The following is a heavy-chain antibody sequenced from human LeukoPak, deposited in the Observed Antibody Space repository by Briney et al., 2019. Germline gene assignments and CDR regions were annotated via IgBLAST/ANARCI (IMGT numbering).Heavy chain of an antibody. J-gene: IGHJ4*02. Sequence: GGSLRLSCRASGFFFSNYWMSWVRQPQGKGLEWVANINLDGNGRFYVDSVKGRFTISRDSTTNSLYLQMNRLRAEDTAVYYCASIFIAVAGTENYWGQGTLVTVSS. CDR2: INLDGNGR. CDR3: ASIFIAVAGTENY. CDR1: GFFFSNYW. D-gene: IGHD6-19*01. V-gene: IGHV3-7*01.